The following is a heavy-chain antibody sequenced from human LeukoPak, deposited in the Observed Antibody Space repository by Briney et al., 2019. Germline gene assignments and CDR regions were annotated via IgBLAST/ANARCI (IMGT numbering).Heavy chain of an antibody. CDR3: AKDILYYYGSGSYYNGRYGMDV. V-gene: IGHV3-43*02. D-gene: IGHD3-10*01. CDR2: ISGDGGST. J-gene: IGHJ6*02. Sequence: GGSLRLSCAASGFTFDDYAMHWVRQAPGKGLEWVSLISGDGGSTYYADSVKGRFTISRDNSKNSLYLQINSLRTEDTALYYCAKDILYYYGSGSYYNGRYGMDVWGQGTTVTVSS. CDR1: GFTFDDYA.